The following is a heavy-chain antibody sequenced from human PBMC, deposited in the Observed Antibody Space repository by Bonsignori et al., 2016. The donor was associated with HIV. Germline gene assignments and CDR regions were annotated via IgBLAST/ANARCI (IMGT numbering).Heavy chain of an antibody. CDR2: VDWDDDK. D-gene: IGHD4-23*01. J-gene: IGHJ4*02. CDR3: VRHSENSLFYFDY. Sequence: WIRQPPGKALEWLARVDWDDDKFYSAFLKTRLTISKDTSKNQVVLTLANMDPVDTATYFCVRHSENSLFYFDYWGPGTLVTVSS. V-gene: IGHV2-70*04.